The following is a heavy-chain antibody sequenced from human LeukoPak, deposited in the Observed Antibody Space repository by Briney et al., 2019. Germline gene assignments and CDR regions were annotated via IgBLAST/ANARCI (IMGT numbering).Heavy chain of an antibody. CDR3: AKAGDTFYYGMDV. CDR1: GFTFDDYA. D-gene: IGHD2/OR15-2a*01. CDR2: ISWNSGSI. J-gene: IGHJ6*02. V-gene: IGHV3-9*01. Sequence: GGSLRLSCAASGFTFDDYAMHWVRQAPGKGPEWVSGISWNSGSIGYADSVKGRFTISRDNAKNSLYLQMNSLRAEDTALYYCAKAGDTFYYGMDVWGQGTTVTVSS.